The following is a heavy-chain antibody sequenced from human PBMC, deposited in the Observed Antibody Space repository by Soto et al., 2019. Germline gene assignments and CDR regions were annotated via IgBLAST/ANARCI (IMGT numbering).Heavy chain of an antibody. D-gene: IGHD3-22*01. J-gene: IGHJ4*02. CDR2: IYWDDDK. Sequence: QITLKESGPTLVKPTQTLTLTCTFSGFSLTTSGVGVGWIRQPPGKALEWLALIYWDDDKRYSPSLKNRLTITKDTSKNQVVLTMTNMDHVDTATYYCAHSPYYYDSSAYYYVCYFDYWGQGTLVTVSS. CDR1: GFSLTTSGVG. CDR3: AHSPYYYDSSAYYYVCYFDY. V-gene: IGHV2-5*02.